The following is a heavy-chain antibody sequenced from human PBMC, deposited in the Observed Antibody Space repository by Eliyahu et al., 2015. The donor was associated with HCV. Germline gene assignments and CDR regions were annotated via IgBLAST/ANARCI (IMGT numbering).Heavy chain of an antibody. J-gene: IGHJ4*02. CDR3: ARVRRGGYDYDH. D-gene: IGHD5-12*01. V-gene: IGHV1-2*02. CDR2: INPNNGAT. CDR1: GYTLTNYY. Sequence: QVQLVQSGAEVKKPGASVKVSCKASGYTLTNYYMHWVRQAPGQGLEWMGWINPNNGATNYGQKFQGRVTMTRDTSLSTAYMELTRLTSDDTAVYYCARVRRGGYDYDHWGQGSLVSVSS.